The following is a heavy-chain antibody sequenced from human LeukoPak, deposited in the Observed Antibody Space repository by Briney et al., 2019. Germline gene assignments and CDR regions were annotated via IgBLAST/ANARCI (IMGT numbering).Heavy chain of an antibody. Sequence: ASEKVSCKASGGTFSSYAISWVRQAPGQGLEWMGGIIPIFGTANYAQKFQGRVTITTDESTSTAYMELSSLRSEDTAVYYCARSPLGYCSGGSCHSGAFDIWGQGTMVTVSS. CDR3: ARSPLGYCSGGSCHSGAFDI. J-gene: IGHJ3*02. V-gene: IGHV1-69*05. CDR2: IIPIFGTA. D-gene: IGHD2-15*01. CDR1: GGTFSSYA.